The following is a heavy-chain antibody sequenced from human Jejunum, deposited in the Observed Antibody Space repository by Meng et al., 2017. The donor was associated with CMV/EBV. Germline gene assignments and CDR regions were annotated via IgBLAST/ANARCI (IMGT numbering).Heavy chain of an antibody. V-gene: IGHV1-18*01. J-gene: IGHJ6*02. D-gene: IGHD3/OR15-3a*01. Sequence: GISWVRQAPGQGLEWMGWISAKNGKTNYAQKFRGRVTMTTDSPTSTAYMELRGLRSDDTAAYYCARDGRFLDWLLVDPQYYGLDVWGQGTTVTSP. CDR2: ISAKNGKT. CDR1: G. CDR3: ARDGRFLDWLLVDPQYYGLDV.